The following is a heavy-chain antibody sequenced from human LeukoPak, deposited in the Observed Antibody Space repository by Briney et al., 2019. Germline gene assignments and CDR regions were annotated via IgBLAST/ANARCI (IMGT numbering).Heavy chain of an antibody. CDR3: ARDYGDYVGPDAFDI. CDR1: GFTFSDYY. D-gene: IGHD4-17*01. V-gene: IGHV3-11*04. J-gene: IGHJ3*02. CDR2: ISSSGSTI. Sequence: PGGSLRLSCAASGFTFSDYYMNWVRQAPGKGLEWVSYISSSGSTIYYADSVKGRFTISRDNAKNSLYLQMNSLRAEDTAVYYCARDYGDYVGPDAFDIWGQGTMVTVSS.